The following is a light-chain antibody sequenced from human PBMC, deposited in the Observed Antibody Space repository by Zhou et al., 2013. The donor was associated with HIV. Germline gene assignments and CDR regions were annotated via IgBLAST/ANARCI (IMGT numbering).Light chain of an antibody. CDR2: GAS. J-gene: IGKJ1*01. CDR1: QSVTSTY. V-gene: IGKV3-20*01. CDR3: QHYGGSPLWT. Sequence: EIVVTQSPGTLSLSPGERATLSCRASQSVTSTYLAWYQQKPGQAPRLLIYGASSRATGIPDRFSGSGSGSDFTLSINRLEPEDFAVYYCQHYGGSPLWTFGQGTKVEIK.